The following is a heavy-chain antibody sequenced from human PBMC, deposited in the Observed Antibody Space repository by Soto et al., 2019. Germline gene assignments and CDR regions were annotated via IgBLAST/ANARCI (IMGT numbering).Heavy chain of an antibody. CDR1: GYTFTSYY. V-gene: IGHV1-3*01. J-gene: IGHJ4*02. D-gene: IGHD6-19*01. CDR2: INAGNGNT. CDR3: ARDRGSVAVAGRVFDY. Sequence: ASVKVSCKASGYTFTSYYMHWVRQAPGQRLEWMGWINAGNGNTKYSQKFQGRVTITRDTSASTAYMELSSLRSEDTAVYYCARDRGSVAVAGRVFDYWGQGTLVTVSS.